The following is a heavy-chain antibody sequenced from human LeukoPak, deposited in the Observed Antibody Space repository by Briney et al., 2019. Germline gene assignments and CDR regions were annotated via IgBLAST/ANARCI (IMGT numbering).Heavy chain of an antibody. Sequence: AGGSLRLSCAASGFPFSSYAMSWVRQAPGKGLEWVSSISGSGGSTYYADSVRGRFTISRDKSKSTVYLQMNSLRAEDTAVYYCAKENGEGRSNWFDPWGQGTLVTVSS. CDR3: AKENGEGRSNWFDP. D-gene: IGHD3-10*01. CDR2: ISGSGGST. V-gene: IGHV3-23*01. J-gene: IGHJ5*02. CDR1: GFPFSSYA.